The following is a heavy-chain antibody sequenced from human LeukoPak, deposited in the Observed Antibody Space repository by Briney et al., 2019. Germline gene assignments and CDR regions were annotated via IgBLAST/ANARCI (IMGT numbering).Heavy chain of an antibody. Sequence: GGSLRLSCAASGFTFSSYSMNWVRQAPGKGLEWVSYISSSSSTIYYADSVKGRFTISRDNAKNSLYLQMNSLRDEDTAVYYCARAALYCSSTSCKYYYYYYYMDVWGKGTTVTVSS. CDR2: ISSSSSTI. V-gene: IGHV3-48*02. D-gene: IGHD2-2*01. CDR3: ARAALYCSSTSCKYYYYYYYMDV. J-gene: IGHJ6*03. CDR1: GFTFSSYS.